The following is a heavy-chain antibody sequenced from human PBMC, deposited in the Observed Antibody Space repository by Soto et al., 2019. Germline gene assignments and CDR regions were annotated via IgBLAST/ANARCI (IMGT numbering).Heavy chain of an antibody. CDR2: VSGSGGTT. D-gene: IGHD3-22*01. CDR1: GFTLGNFA. V-gene: IGHV3-23*01. Sequence: EVQLWESGGGLVQPGGSLRLSCAASGFTLGNFAMTWVRQSPGKGLEWVSAVSGSGGTTYYADSVKGRFTISRDNSKNALYLQMNSLSAEDTAVYYCAREGYDSSGYYALEDYWGQGNLVTVSS. J-gene: IGHJ4*02. CDR3: AREGYDSSGYYALEDY.